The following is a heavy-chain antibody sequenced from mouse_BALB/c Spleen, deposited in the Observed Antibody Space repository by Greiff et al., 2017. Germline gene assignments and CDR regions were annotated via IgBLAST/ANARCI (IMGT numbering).Heavy chain of an antibody. V-gene: IGHV1S81*02. CDR2: INPSNGGT. CDR1: GYTFTSYY. CDR3: TRSGYGYYYYAMDY. D-gene: IGHD2-2*01. J-gene: IGHJ4*01. Sequence: VQLQESGAELVKPGASVKLSCKASGYTFTSYYMYWVKQRPGQGLEWIGEINPSNGGTNFNEKFKSKATLTVDKSSSTAYMQLSSLTSEDSAVYYCTRSGYGYYYYAMDYWGQGTSVTVSS.